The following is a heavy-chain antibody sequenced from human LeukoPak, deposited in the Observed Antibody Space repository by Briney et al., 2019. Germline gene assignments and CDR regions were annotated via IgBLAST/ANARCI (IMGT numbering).Heavy chain of an antibody. CDR1: GFTFSSYW. D-gene: IGHD6-13*01. CDR3: ASLSGAFSWYSSSWYEEPFDY. Sequence: GGSLRLSCAASGFTFSSYWMHWVRQAPGKGLVWVSRINSDGSSTSYADSVKGRFTISRDNAKNTLYLQMNSLRAEDTAVYYCASLSGAFSWYSSSWYEEPFDYWGQGTLVTVSS. V-gene: IGHV3-74*01. J-gene: IGHJ4*02. CDR2: INSDGSST.